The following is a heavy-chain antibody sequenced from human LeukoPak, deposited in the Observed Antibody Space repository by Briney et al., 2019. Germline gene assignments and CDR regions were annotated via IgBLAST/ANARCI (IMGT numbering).Heavy chain of an antibody. CDR2: FDPEDGET. CDR3: ATRHDFWSGSPDY. CDR1: GYTLTELS. D-gene: IGHD3-3*01. Sequence: ASVKVSCKVSGYTLTELSMHWVRQAPGKGVEGMGGFDPEDGETIYAQKFQGRVTMTEDTSTDTAYMELSSLRSEDTAVYYCATRHDFWSGSPDYWGQGTLVTVSS. V-gene: IGHV1-24*01. J-gene: IGHJ4*02.